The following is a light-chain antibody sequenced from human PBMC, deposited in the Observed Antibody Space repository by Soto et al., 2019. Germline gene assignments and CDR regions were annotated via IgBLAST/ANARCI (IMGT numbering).Light chain of an antibody. J-gene: IGLJ1*01. V-gene: IGLV2-14*01. CDR3: SSYTNISTRACV. Sequence: QSVLTQPASVSGSPGQSITISCTGTSGDIGSYNRVSWYQQHPGKAPKLIIYEVTDRPSGVSNPFSGSKSGNTASLTISGLQAEDEAEYYCSSYTNISTRACVFGTGTKLTVL. CDR1: SGDIGSYNR. CDR2: EVT.